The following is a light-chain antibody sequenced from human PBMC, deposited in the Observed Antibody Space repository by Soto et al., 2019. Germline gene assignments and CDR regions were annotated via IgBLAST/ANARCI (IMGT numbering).Light chain of an antibody. CDR2: DAS. V-gene: IGKV3D-20*02. CDR1: QSVSSNY. Sequence: EIVLTQSPGTLSLSPGERATLSCRASQSVSSNYLAWYQQKPGQAPRLLMYDASGRATGIPARFSGSGSGTDFTLTISSLEPEDFAVYYCQQRSNWITFGQGTRLEIK. J-gene: IGKJ5*01. CDR3: QQRSNWIT.